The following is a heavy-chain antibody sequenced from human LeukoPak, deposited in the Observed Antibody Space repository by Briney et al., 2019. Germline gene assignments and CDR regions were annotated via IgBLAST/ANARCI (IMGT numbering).Heavy chain of an antibody. J-gene: IGHJ6*02. D-gene: IGHD5-18*01. CDR2: INPNSGGT. V-gene: IGHV1-2*04. Sequence: GAPVKVSCKASGYTFTGYYMHWVRQAPGQGLEWMGWINPNSGGTNYAQKFQGWVTMTRDTSISTAYMELSRLRSDDTAVYYCARDNPSCSYGSYYYGMDVWGQGTTVTVSS. CDR1: GYTFTGYY. CDR3: ARDNPSCSYGSYYYGMDV.